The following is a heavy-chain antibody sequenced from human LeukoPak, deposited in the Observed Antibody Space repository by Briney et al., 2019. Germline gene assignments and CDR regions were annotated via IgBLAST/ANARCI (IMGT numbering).Heavy chain of an antibody. D-gene: IGHD6-19*01. J-gene: IGHJ3*02. V-gene: IGHV3-74*01. Sequence: PGGSLRLSCAASGFTFSSYAMSWVRQAPGKGLVWVSRTNGDGKTTNYADSVKGRFTISRDNAKNTLYLNMNSLRVEDTAVYYCARVPYSSGWYHAFDIWGQGTMVTVSS. CDR1: GFTFSSYA. CDR3: ARVPYSSGWYHAFDI. CDR2: TNGDGKTT.